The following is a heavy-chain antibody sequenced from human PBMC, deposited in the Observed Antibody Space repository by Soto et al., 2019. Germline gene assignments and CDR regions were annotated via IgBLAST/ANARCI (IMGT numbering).Heavy chain of an antibody. V-gene: IGHV1-46*01. CDR1: GYTFTSHY. J-gene: IGHJ4*02. CDR2: INPSGDST. Sequence: QVQLVQSGAEVKNPGASVKVSCKASGYTFTSHYLHWVRQAPGQGLEWMGMINPSGDSTTYAQKFQGRVTMTWDTSTSTVSMQLSGLTSEDTAVYYCARVLMQWSEKYYFDYWGQGTLVTVSS. CDR3: ARVLMQWSEKYYFDY. D-gene: IGHD2-8*01.